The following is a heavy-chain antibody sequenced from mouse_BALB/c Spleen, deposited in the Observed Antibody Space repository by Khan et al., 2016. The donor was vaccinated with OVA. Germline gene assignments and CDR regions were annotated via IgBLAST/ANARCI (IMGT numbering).Heavy chain of an antibody. CDR2: INTNTGEP. J-gene: IGHJ1*01. CDR3: ARRSLYYGYFDY. V-gene: IGHV9-3-1*01. Sequence: QIQLVQSGPELKKPGETVKISCKASGYTFTNYGMNWVKQAPGKGLKWMGWINTNTGEPTYADDFKGRFAFSLETSASTAYLQLNNLKTEDTATYFYARRSLYYGYFDYWGEGTTVTVSS. D-gene: IGHD2-1*01. CDR1: GYTFTNYG.